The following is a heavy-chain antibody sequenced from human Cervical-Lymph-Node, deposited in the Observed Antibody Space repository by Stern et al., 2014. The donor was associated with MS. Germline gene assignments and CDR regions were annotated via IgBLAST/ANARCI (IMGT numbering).Heavy chain of an antibody. CDR2: IIPMFGIS. D-gene: IGHD3-10*01. CDR1: GGTLSTYG. CDR3: ARYRSAVDWYFDL. J-gene: IGHJ2*01. V-gene: IGHV1-69*01. Sequence: QVQLLQSGAGVKKPGSSVKVSCKASGGTLSTYGFSWVRQAPGQGLEWMGGIIPMFGISNSAQKFQGRVTITADESTSTAYMELSSLRSDDTAVYYCARYRSAVDWYFDLWGRGTLVTVSS.